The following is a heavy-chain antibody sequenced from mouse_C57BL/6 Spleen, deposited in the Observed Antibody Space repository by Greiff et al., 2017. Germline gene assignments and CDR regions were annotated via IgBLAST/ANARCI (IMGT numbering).Heavy chain of an antibody. CDR2: IVPGSGSI. CDR3: ARATERAQAWVAY. D-gene: IGHD3-2*02. Sequence: QVQLQQSGAELMKPGASVKLSCKATGYTFTGYWIEWVKQRPGHGLEWIGDIVPGSGSINYNEKFKVKATVTADTYSNTAYMQLSSLTTEDSAIYCCARATERAQAWVAYWGQGTLVTVSA. J-gene: IGHJ3*01. CDR1: GYTFTGYW. V-gene: IGHV1-9*01.